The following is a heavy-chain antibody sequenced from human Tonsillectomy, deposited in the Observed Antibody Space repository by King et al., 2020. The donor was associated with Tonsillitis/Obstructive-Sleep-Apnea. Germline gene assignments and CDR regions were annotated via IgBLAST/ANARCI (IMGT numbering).Heavy chain of an antibody. CDR1: GFTFSSYA. Sequence: VQLVESGGGLVQPGGSLRLSCAASGFTFSSYAMSWVRQAPGKGLEWGSILSGSGGITYYADSVKGRFTISRDNSKNTLYVQMNSLRAEDTAVYYCAKDRGYSSGWNYFDYWGQGTLVTVSS. J-gene: IGHJ4*02. V-gene: IGHV3-23*04. CDR3: AKDRGYSSGWNYFDY. CDR2: LSGSGGIT. D-gene: IGHD6-19*01.